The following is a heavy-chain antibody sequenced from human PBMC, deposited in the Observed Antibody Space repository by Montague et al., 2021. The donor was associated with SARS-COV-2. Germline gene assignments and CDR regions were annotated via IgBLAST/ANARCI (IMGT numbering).Heavy chain of an antibody. J-gene: IGHJ2*01. CDR2: IYYSGST. D-gene: IGHD6-6*01. Sequence: TLSLTCTVSGGSISSGGYYWSWIRQHPRKGLEWIGYIYYSGSTYYNPSLKSRVTISVDTSKNQFSLELSSVTAADTAVYYCARLRSSSNWYFDLWGRGTLVTVSS. V-gene: IGHV4-31*03. CDR3: ARLRSSSNWYFDL. CDR1: GGSISSGGYY.